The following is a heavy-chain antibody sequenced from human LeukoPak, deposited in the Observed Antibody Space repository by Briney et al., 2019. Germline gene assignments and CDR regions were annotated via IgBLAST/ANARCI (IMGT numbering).Heavy chain of an antibody. CDR2: INHSGST. V-gene: IGHV4-34*01. CDR3: AKDRGAEGGFDY. Sequence: PSETLSLTCTVSGGSFSGYYWSWIRQPPGKGLEWIGEINHSGSTNYNPSLKSRVTISVDTSKNQFSLKLSSVTAADTAVYYCAKDRGAEGGFDYWGQGTLVTVSS. D-gene: IGHD3-10*01. CDR1: GGSFSGYY. J-gene: IGHJ4*02.